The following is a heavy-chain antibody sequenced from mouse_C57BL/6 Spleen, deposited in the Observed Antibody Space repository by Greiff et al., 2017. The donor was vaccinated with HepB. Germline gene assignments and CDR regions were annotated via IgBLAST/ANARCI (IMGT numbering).Heavy chain of an antibody. J-gene: IGHJ2*01. D-gene: IGHD2-1*01. CDR1: GYAFSSSW. V-gene: IGHV1-82*01. Sequence: LVESGPELVKPGASVKISCKASGYAFSSSWMNWVKQRPGKGLEWIGRIYPGDGDTNYNGKFKGKATLTADKSSSTAYMQLSSLTSEDSAVYYCARRRRNYGNYDYWGQGTTLTVSS. CDR2: IYPGDGDT. CDR3: ARRRRNYGNYDY.